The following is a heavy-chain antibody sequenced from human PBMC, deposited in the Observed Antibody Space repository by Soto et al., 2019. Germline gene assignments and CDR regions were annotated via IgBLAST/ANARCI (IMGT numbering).Heavy chain of an antibody. J-gene: IGHJ4*02. CDR3: ARGLNVYYSDY. CDR2: INAGNGNT. D-gene: IGHD3-10*01. CDR1: GYTFTSYA. V-gene: IGHV1-3*01. Sequence: ASVKVSCKASGYTFTSYAMHWVRQAPGQRLEWMGCINAGNGNTKYSQKFQGRVTITRDTSASTAYMELSSLRSEDTAVYYCARGLNVYYSDYWGQGTLVTVSS.